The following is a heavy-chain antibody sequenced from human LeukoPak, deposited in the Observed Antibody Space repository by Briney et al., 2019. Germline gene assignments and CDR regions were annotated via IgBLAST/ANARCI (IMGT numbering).Heavy chain of an antibody. CDR2: INPNSGGT. CDR3: ARDTRYCSGGSCDGDY. CDR1: GYTFTGYY. V-gene: IGHV1-2*02. J-gene: IGHJ4*02. D-gene: IGHD2-15*01. Sequence: GASVKVSCRASGYTFTGYYMHWVRQAPGQGLEWMGWINPNSGGTNYAQKFQGRVTMTRDTSISTAYMELSRLGSDDTAVYYCARDTRYCSGGSCDGDYWGQGTLVTVSS.